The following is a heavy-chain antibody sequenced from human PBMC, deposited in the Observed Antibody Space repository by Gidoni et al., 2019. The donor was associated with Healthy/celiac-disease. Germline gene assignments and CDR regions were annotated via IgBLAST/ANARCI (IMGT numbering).Heavy chain of an antibody. CDR1: GYSISIGYF. CDR2: IYHSGST. V-gene: IGHV4-38-2*02. J-gene: IGHJ2*01. D-gene: IGHD2-15*01. Sequence: QVQLQESGPGLVKPSETLSLTCTVSGYSISIGYFWGWIRQPPGKGLEWIGSIYHSGSTYYNPSLKSRVTISVDTSKNQFSLKLSSVTAADTAVYYCARDLEGYCSGGSCYSFWYFDLWGRGTLVTVSS. CDR3: ARDLEGYCSGGSCYSFWYFDL.